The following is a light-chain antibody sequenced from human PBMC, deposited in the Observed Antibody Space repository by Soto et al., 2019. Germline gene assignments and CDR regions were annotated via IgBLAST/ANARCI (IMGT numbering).Light chain of an antibody. CDR1: SSDVGGYNY. J-gene: IGLJ3*02. CDR3: TSYTIKSTWV. CDR2: EVS. Sequence: QSALTQPRSASGSPGQSITISCTGTSSDVGGYNYVSWYQQHPGEAPKLIIYEVSNRPSGASDRFSGSKSDNTASLTISGLRAEDEADYYCTSYTIKSTWVFGGGTKLTVL. V-gene: IGLV2-14*01.